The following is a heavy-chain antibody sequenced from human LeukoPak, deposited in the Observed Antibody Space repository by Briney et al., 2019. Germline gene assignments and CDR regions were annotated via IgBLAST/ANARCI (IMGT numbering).Heavy chain of an antibody. CDR1: GASVSSGSYY. CDR3: TTDPDYMIGVYFDF. V-gene: IGHV4-61*01. D-gene: IGHD3-10*01. Sequence: SETLSLTCTVSGASVSSGSYYWSWIRQPPGRGLEWIGYIYYGGNTKYNPSLKSRVTISVDTSKNQFSLNLRSVTAAGTAVYYCTTDPDYMIGVYFDFWGQGTLATVSS. CDR2: IYYGGNT. J-gene: IGHJ4*02.